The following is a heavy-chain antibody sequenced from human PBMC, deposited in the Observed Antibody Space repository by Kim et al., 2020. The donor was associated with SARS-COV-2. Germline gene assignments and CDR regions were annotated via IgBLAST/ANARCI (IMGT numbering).Heavy chain of an antibody. CDR2: IKSKTDGGTT. CDR1: GFTFSNAW. J-gene: IGHJ6*02. Sequence: GGSLRLSCAASGFTFSNAWMSWVRQAPGKGLEWVGRIKSKTDGGTTDYAAPVKGRFTISRDDSKNTLYLQMNSLKTEDTAVYYCTTDFEDIVVVGDYYYGMDVWGQGTTVTVSS. CDR3: TTDFEDIVVVGDYYYGMDV. D-gene: IGHD2-2*01. V-gene: IGHV3-15*01.